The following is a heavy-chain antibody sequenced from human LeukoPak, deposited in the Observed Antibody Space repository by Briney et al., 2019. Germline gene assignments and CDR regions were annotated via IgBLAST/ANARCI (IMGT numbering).Heavy chain of an antibody. V-gene: IGHV1-2*06. CDR1: GYTFTGYY. D-gene: IGHD3-22*01. Sequence: ASVKVSCKASGYTFTGYYMHWVRQAPGRGLEWMGRINPNSGGTNYAQKFQGRVTMTRDTSISTAYMELSRLRSDDTAVYYCARDYYDNSGYRFDYWGQGTLVTVSS. CDR2: INPNSGGT. CDR3: ARDYYDNSGYRFDY. J-gene: IGHJ4*02.